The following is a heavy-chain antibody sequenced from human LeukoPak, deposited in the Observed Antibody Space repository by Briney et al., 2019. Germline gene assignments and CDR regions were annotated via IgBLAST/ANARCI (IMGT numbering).Heavy chain of an antibody. CDR1: GFSLSTNGMR. J-gene: IGHJ4*02. CDR2: IDWDDDK. D-gene: IGHD5-24*01. V-gene: IGHV2-70*04. CDR3: ARTADGSHFDY. Sequence: SGPTLVNPTQPLTLTCTFSGFSLSTNGMRVSWIRQPPGKALEWLARIDWDDDKFYSTSLKTRLTISKDTSKNLVVLIMTNMDPVDTATYYCARTADGSHFDYWGQGTLVTVSS.